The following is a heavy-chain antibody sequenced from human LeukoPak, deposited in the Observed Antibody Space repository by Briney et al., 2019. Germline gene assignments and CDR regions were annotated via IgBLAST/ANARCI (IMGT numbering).Heavy chain of an antibody. Sequence: ASVKVSCKASGYTFTGYYIHWVRQAPGQGLEWMGWISAYNGNTNYAQKLQGRVTMTTDTSTSTAYMELRSLRSDDTAVYYCARHGKAETYDCWGQGTLVTVSS. D-gene: IGHD1-14*01. CDR1: GYTFTGYY. J-gene: IGHJ4*02. V-gene: IGHV1-18*04. CDR3: ARHGKAETYDC. CDR2: ISAYNGNT.